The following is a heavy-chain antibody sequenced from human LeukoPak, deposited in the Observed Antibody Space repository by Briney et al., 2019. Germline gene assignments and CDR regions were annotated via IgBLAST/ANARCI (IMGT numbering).Heavy chain of an antibody. D-gene: IGHD5-18*01. J-gene: IGHJ4*02. V-gene: IGHV1-8*01. CDR1: GYTFTNYD. Sequence: EASVKVSCKASGYTFTNYDINWVRQATGQGLEWLGWMNPNTGNTGYAHKFQGRVTMTRDTSINTAYMELSSLRSEDTAVYYCARDQAMGYFDYWGQGTLVTVSS. CDR3: ARDQAMGYFDY. CDR2: MNPNTGNT.